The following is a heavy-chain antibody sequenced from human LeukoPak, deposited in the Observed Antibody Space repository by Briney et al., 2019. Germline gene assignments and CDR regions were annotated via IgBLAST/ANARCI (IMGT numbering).Heavy chain of an antibody. Sequence: PSETLSLTCTVSGDSLSSHYWSWIRQPPGKGLEWIGYIYGSGSTHYDPSLRSRVTISEDTSKNQFSLKLTSVTAADTAVYYCARNVGWYSLDSWGQGTLVTVSS. CDR2: IYGSGST. V-gene: IGHV4-59*08. J-gene: IGHJ4*02. D-gene: IGHD6-19*01. CDR1: GDSLSSHY. CDR3: ARNVGWYSLDS.